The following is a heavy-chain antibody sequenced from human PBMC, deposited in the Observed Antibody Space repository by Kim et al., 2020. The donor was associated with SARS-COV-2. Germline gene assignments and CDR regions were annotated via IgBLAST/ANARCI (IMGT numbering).Heavy chain of an antibody. CDR1: GFTFSNAW. CDR2: IKSKTDGGTT. D-gene: IGHD1-26*01. Sequence: GGSLRLSCAASGFTFSNAWMSWVRQAPGKGLEWVGRIKSKTDGGTTDYAAPVKGRFTISRDDSKNTLYLQMNSLKTEDTAVYYCTDAIRYSGSYYYGMDVWGQGTTVTVSS. J-gene: IGHJ6*02. CDR3: TDAIRYSGSYYYGMDV. V-gene: IGHV3-15*01.